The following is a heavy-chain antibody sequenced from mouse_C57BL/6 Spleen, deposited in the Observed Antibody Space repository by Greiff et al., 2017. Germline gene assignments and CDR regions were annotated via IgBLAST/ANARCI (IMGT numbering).Heavy chain of an antibody. V-gene: IGHV5-9-1*02. D-gene: IGHD3-3*01. CDR1: GFTFSSYA. Sequence: DVMLVESGEGLVKPGGSLKLSCAASGFTFSSYAMSWVRQTPEKRLEWVAYISSGGDYIYYADTVKGRFTISRDNARNTLYLQMSSLKSEDTAMYYCTREGLSFDYWGQGTTLTVSS. J-gene: IGHJ2*01. CDR2: ISSGGDYI. CDR3: TREGLSFDY.